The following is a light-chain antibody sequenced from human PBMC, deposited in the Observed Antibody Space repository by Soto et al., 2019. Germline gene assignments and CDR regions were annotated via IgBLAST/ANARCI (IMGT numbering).Light chain of an antibody. Sequence: EIVMTQSPATLSLSPGERATLSCRASQDISNSLAWYQQKPGQAPRLLIYDASNRATGFPARFSGSGSGTDFTLTISSLEPEDFAVYYCQQRSNWPRTFGQGTKLEIK. V-gene: IGKV3-11*01. CDR1: QDISNS. J-gene: IGKJ2*01. CDR3: QQRSNWPRT. CDR2: DAS.